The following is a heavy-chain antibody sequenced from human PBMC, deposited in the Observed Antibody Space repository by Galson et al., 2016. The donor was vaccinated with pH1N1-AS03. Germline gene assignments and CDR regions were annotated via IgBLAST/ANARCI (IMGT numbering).Heavy chain of an antibody. CDR2: ISSSSGTI. CDR1: GFTFSTYS. Sequence: SLRLSCAASGFTFSTYSMNWVRQAPGKGLEWVSYISSSSGTIYYADSVKGRFTISRDNAKNSLYLQMNSLRDEDTAAYYCARESVTHHDYWGQGTLVTVSS. V-gene: IGHV3-48*02. J-gene: IGHJ4*02. D-gene: IGHD2-21*02. CDR3: ARESVTHHDY.